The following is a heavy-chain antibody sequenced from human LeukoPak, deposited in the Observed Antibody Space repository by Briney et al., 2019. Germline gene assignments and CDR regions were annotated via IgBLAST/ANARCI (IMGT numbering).Heavy chain of an antibody. J-gene: IGHJ5*02. CDR2: ISSSSGTI. Sequence: SGGSLRLSCAASGFTFSSYSMNWVRQSPGKGLEWVSYISSSSGTIYYADSVKGRFTISRDNAKNSLYLQMNSLRDEDTAVYYCARASDYYYNSRGYWSPSFDPWGQGTLVTVSS. V-gene: IGHV3-48*02. D-gene: IGHD3-22*01. CDR3: ARASDYYYNSRGYWSPSFDP. CDR1: GFTFSSYS.